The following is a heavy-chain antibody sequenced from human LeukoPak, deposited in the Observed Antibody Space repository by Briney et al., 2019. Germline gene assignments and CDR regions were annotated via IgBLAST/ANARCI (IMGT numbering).Heavy chain of an antibody. CDR3: AKGGPGIAVAGIDY. Sequence: GGSLRLSCAASGFSFSSDAMCWVREALGKGLEWVSAISGSGGTTSYADSVKGSITIYKDNSKITLYLQMNRVRAEDTGVYDCAKGGPGIAVAGIDYWGQGTLVTVSS. V-gene: IGHV3-23*01. CDR2: ISGSGGTT. J-gene: IGHJ4*02. CDR1: GFSFSSDA. D-gene: IGHD6-19*01.